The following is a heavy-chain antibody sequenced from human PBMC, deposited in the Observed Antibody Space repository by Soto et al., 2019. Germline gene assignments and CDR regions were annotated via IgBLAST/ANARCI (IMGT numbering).Heavy chain of an antibody. CDR2: IYTSGST. Sequence: SETLSLTCTVSGGPISSYYWSWIRQPAGKGLEWIGRIYTSGSTNYNPSLKSRVTMSVDTSKNQFSLKLSSVTAADTAVYYCAGCSGGSCPAGYFQHWGQGTLVTVSS. D-gene: IGHD2-15*01. CDR1: GGPISSYY. CDR3: AGCSGGSCPAGYFQH. J-gene: IGHJ1*01. V-gene: IGHV4-4*07.